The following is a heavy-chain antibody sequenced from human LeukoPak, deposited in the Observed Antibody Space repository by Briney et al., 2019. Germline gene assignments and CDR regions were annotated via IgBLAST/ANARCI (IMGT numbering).Heavy chain of an antibody. CDR2: VNPNSGGT. Sequence: GASVNVSCKASEYTFTGYYMHWVRQAPVQGLEWMGWVNPNSGGTNYAQKFQGRVTMTRDTSISTAYMELSRLRSDDTAVYYCARDGKYYDFWSGYGPDCCFDYSGQGTLVTVSS. CDR3: ARDGKYYDFWSGYGPDCCFDY. V-gene: IGHV1-2*02. D-gene: IGHD3-3*01. J-gene: IGHJ4*02. CDR1: EYTFTGYY.